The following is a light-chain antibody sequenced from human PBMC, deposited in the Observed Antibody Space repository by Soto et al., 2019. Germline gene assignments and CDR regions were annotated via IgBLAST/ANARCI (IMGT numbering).Light chain of an antibody. Sequence: QLVLTQPPSASGTPGQRVTISCSGSSSNIETNTVDWYQHLPGTAPKVLIFNNNQRPSGVPDRFSASKSGTSASLAISGLQSEDEADYYCAVWDDSLSGMVFGGGTKLTVL. CDR3: AVWDDSLSGMV. CDR2: NNN. J-gene: IGLJ2*01. CDR1: SSNIETNT. V-gene: IGLV1-44*01.